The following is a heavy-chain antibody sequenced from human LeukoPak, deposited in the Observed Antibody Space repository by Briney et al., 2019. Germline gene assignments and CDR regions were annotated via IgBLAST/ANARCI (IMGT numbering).Heavy chain of an antibody. J-gene: IGHJ4*02. CDR3: AGEYDTLTGYYSGIRY. Sequence: PSETLSLTCTVSGGSISSSSYYWGWIRQPPGKGLEWIGSIYYSGSTYYNPSLKSRVTISVDTSKNQFSLKLSSVTAADTAVYYCAGEYDTLTGYYSGIRYWGQGTLVTVSS. CDR1: GGSISSSSYY. D-gene: IGHD3-9*01. CDR2: IYYSGST. V-gene: IGHV4-39*01.